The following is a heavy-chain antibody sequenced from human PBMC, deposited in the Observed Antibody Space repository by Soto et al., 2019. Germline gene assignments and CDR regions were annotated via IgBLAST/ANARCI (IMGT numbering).Heavy chain of an antibody. Sequence: QVQLVESGGGVVQPGRSLRLSCAASGFTLSSYGIHWVRQAPGKGLEWVAGISYDGSNKYYLDSVKGRFTISRDNSKNTLHLQMDTLKPEDTAVDYYANARAAFGESPEFDYWGQGTLVTVSS. CDR2: ISYDGSNK. CDR3: ANARAAFGESPEFDY. V-gene: IGHV3-30*18. D-gene: IGHD3-10*01. CDR1: GFTLSSYG. J-gene: IGHJ4*02.